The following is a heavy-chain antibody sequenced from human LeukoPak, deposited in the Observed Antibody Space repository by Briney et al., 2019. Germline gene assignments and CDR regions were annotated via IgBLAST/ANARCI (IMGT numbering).Heavy chain of an antibody. Sequence: KPSETLSLTCSVSGGSVTSGTYYWGWIRQPPGKGLEWIGSVYFDGGTHYKPSLQSRVTISVDTSKNQFPLRLSSVTAADTALYYCARDHYYDGRGRFDPWGQGTLVTVSS. CDR1: GGSVTSGTYY. CDR2: VYFDGGT. D-gene: IGHD3-16*01. J-gene: IGHJ5*02. CDR3: ARDHYYDGRGRFDP. V-gene: IGHV4-39*06.